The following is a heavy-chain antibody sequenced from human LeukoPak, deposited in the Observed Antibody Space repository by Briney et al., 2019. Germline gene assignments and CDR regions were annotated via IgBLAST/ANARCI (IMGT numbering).Heavy chain of an antibody. CDR2: IIPIFGTA. Sequence: ASVKVSCKASGGTFISYAISWVRQAPGQGLEWMGGIIPIFGTANYAQKFQGRVTITTDESTSTAYMELSSLRSEDTAVYYCARDTTYCSGGSCYSNSGWFDPWGQGTLVTVSS. D-gene: IGHD2-15*01. CDR3: ARDTTYCSGGSCYSNSGWFDP. V-gene: IGHV1-69*05. CDR1: GGTFISYA. J-gene: IGHJ5*02.